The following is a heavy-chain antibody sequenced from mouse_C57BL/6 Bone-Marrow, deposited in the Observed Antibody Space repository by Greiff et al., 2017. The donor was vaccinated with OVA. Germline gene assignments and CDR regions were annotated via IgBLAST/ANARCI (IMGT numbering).Heavy chain of an antibody. J-gene: IGHJ4*01. Sequence: QVQLQQSGAELVKPGASVKLSCKASGYTFTSYWMHWVKQRPGQGLEWIGMIHPNSGSTNYNEKFKSKATLTVDKSSSTAYMQRSSLTSEYSAVYYCARIPFTTVVATDAMDYWGQGTSVTVSS. D-gene: IGHD1-1*01. CDR2: IHPNSGST. CDR3: ARIPFTTVVATDAMDY. V-gene: IGHV1-64*01. CDR1: GYTFTSYW.